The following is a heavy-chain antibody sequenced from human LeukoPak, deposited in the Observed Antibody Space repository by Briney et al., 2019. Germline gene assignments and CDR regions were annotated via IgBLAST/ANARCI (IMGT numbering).Heavy chain of an antibody. CDR2: INHSGST. J-gene: IGHJ6*03. Sequence: SETLSLTCAVYGGSFSGYYWSWIRQLPGKGLEWIGEINHSGSTNYNPSLKSRVTISVDTSKNQFSLKLSSATAADTAVYYCARARAVGYYYYYYMDVWGKGTTVTVSS. D-gene: IGHD6-19*01. CDR3: ARARAVGYYYYYYMDV. CDR1: GGSFSGYY. V-gene: IGHV4-34*01.